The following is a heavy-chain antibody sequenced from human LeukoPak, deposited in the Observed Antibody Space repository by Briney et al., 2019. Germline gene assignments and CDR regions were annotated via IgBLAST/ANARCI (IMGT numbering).Heavy chain of an antibody. CDR3: ARYCSGASCYLGLDY. J-gene: IGHJ4*02. CDR2: ISGSAGST. CDR1: GFTLNNYF. D-gene: IGHD2-2*01. V-gene: IGHV3-23*01. Sequence: GGSLRLSCAASGFTLNNYFMTWVRQAPGKGLEWVSTISGSAGSTYYADFVKGRFTISRDNSRNTLYLQMNSLRADDTAVYYCARYCSGASCYLGLDYWGQGTLVTVSS.